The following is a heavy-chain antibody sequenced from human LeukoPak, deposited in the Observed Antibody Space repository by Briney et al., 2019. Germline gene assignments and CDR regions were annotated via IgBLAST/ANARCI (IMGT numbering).Heavy chain of an antibody. CDR1: GFTFSSYS. CDR3: ARAPVRYFDRLPRS. D-gene: IGHD3-9*01. CDR2: ISSSSSYI. Sequence: GGSLRLSCAASGFTFSSYSMNWVRQAPGKGLEWVSSISSSSSYIYYADSVKGRFTISRDNAKNSLYLQMNSLRAEDTAVYYCARAPVRYFDRLPRSWGQGTLVTVSS. J-gene: IGHJ4*02. V-gene: IGHV3-21*01.